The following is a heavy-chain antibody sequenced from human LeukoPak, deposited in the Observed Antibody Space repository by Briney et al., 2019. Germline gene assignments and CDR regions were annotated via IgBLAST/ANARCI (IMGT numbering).Heavy chain of an antibody. Sequence: SETLSLTCTVSGGSISSSSYYWGWIRQPPGKGLEWIGSIYYSGSTYYNPSLKSRVTISVDTSKNQFSLKLSSVTAADTAVYYCARDLKAAAGPYYFDCWGQGTLVTVSS. CDR3: ARDLKAAAGPYYFDC. J-gene: IGHJ4*02. CDR1: GGSISSSSYY. D-gene: IGHD6-13*01. V-gene: IGHV4-39*07. CDR2: IYYSGST.